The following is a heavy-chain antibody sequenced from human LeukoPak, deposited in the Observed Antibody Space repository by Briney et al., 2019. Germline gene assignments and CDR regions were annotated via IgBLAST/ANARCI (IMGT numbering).Heavy chain of an antibody. V-gene: IGHV4-38-2*02. D-gene: IGHD3-22*01. J-gene: IGHJ3*02. CDR1: GYSISSGYY. Sequence: SETLSLTCTVSGYSISSGYYWGWIRQPPGKGLEWIGSIYHSGSTYYNPSLKSRVTISVDTSKNQFSLKLSSVTAADTAVYYCARATYYYDSSGYHDAFDIWGQGTMVTVSS. CDR2: IYHSGST. CDR3: ARATYYYDSSGYHDAFDI.